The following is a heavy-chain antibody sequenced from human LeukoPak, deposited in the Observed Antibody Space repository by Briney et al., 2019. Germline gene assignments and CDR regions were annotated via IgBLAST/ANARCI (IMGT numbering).Heavy chain of an antibody. V-gene: IGHV4-61*02. CDR2: IYTSGST. D-gene: IGHD3-10*01. CDR1: GGSISSGSYY. J-gene: IGHJ3*02. CDR3: ARVRGSVPDAFDI. Sequence: SETLSLTCTVSGGSISSGSYYWSWIRQPAGKGLEWIGRIYTSGSTNYNPSLKSRVTISVDTSKNQFSLKLSSVTAADTAVYYCARVRGSVPDAFDIWGQGTMVTVSS.